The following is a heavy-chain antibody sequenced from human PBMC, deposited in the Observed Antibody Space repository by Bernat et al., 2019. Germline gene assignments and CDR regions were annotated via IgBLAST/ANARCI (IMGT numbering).Heavy chain of an antibody. CDR2: ISGSGGST. D-gene: IGHD5-18*01. CDR1: GFTFSSYS. CDR3: AKENTWDVDTAMPGDY. V-gene: IGHV3-23*01. J-gene: IGHJ4*02. Sequence: EVQLLESGGGLVQPGGSLRLSCAASGFTFSSYSMSWVRQAPGKGLEWVSAISGSGGSTYYAESVKGRFTISRDNSKNTLYLQMNSLRAEDTAVYYCAKENTWDVDTAMPGDYWGQGTLVTVSS.